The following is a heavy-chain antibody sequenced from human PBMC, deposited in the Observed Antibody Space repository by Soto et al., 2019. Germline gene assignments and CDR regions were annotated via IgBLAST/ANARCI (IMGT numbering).Heavy chain of an antibody. CDR3: ARVGLGTGGSNYFEY. J-gene: IGHJ4*02. CDR2: ISANNGNT. V-gene: IGHV1-18*01. D-gene: IGHD2-15*01. CDR1: GYTFTNYG. Sequence: ASVKVSCKASGYTFTNYGITWVRQAPGQSLEWMGWISANNGNTNYAQKFQGRVTMTTDTSTSTVYMELRSLRSDDTAVYYCARVGLGTGGSNYFEYWGQGALVTVSS.